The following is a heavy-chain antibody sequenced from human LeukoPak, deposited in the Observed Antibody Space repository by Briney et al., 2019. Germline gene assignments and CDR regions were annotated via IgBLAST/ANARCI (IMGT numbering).Heavy chain of an antibody. CDR2: IYHSGST. J-gene: IGHJ5*02. D-gene: IGHD5-18*01. Sequence: SETLSLTCTVSGYSISSGYYWGWIRQPPGKGLEWIGSIYHSGSTYYNPSLKSRVTISVDTSKNQFSLKLSSVTAADTAVYYCARDRIQLWLPKWFDPWGQGTLVTVSS. V-gene: IGHV4-38-2*02. CDR1: GYSISSGYY. CDR3: ARDRIQLWLPKWFDP.